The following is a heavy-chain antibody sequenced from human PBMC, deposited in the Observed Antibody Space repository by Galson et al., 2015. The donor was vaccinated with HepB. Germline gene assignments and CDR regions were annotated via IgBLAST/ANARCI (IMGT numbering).Heavy chain of an antibody. D-gene: IGHD3-3*01. CDR2: INPSGGST. CDR3: ARERPRVSGAFDI. Sequence: SVKVSCKASGYTFTSYYMHWVRQAPGQGLEWMGIINPSGGSTSYAQKFQGRVTMTRDTSTSTVYMELSSLRSEDTAVCYCARERPRVSGAFDIWGQGTMVTVSS. V-gene: IGHV1-46*01. CDR1: GYTFTSYY. J-gene: IGHJ3*02.